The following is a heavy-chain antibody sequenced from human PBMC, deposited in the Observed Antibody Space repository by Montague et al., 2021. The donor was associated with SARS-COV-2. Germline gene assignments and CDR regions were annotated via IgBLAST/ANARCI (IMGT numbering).Heavy chain of an antibody. D-gene: IGHD3-10*01. V-gene: IGHV3-11*01. J-gene: IGHJ4*02. CDR3: ASPPGIRGREY. CDR2: ISSGTSI. CDR1: GFPFSDYY. Sequence: SLRLSCAASGFPFSDYYMSWIRQAPGKGLEWISYISSGTSISYADSVEGRVTISRDNAKKFLYLQMNSLRVDDTAVYYCASPPGIRGREYWGQGILVTVSS.